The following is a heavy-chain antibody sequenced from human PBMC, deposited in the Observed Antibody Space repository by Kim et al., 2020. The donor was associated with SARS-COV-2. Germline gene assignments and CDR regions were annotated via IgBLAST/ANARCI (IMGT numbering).Heavy chain of an antibody. CDR2: IKSKTDGGTT. CDR1: GFTFSNAW. J-gene: IGHJ2*01. V-gene: IGHV3-15*01. Sequence: GGSLRLSCAASGFTFSNAWMSWVRQAPGKGLEWVGRIKSKTDGGTTDYAAPVKGRFTISRDDSKNTLYLQMNSLKTEDTAVYYCTTDWPDYGDGYWYFDLWGRGTLVTVSS. D-gene: IGHD4-17*01. CDR3: TTDWPDYGDGYWYFDL.